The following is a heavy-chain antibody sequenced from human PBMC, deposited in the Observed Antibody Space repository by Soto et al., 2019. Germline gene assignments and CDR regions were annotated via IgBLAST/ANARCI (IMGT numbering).Heavy chain of an antibody. J-gene: IGHJ5*02. CDR2: ISGSGGST. D-gene: IGHD2-15*01. Sequence: LSCAASGFTFSSYAMSWVRQAPGKGLEWVSAISGSGGSTYYADSVKGRFTISRDNSKNTLYLQMNSLRAEDTAVYYCAKGENRVAAYNWFDPWGQGTLVTVSS. CDR1: GFTFSSYA. V-gene: IGHV3-23*01. CDR3: AKGENRVAAYNWFDP.